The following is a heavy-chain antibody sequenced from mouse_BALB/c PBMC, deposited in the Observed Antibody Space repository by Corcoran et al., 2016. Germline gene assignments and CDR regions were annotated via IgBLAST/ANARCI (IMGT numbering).Heavy chain of an antibody. Sequence: QIQLVQSGPELKKPGETVKISCKASGYTFTNYGMNWVKQAPGKGLKWMGWINTYTGEPTYADDFKGRFAFSLETSASTAYLQINNLKNEDTATYFCARNYGRSYYWYFDVWGAGTTVTVSS. V-gene: IGHV9-3-1*01. CDR3: ARNYGRSYYWYFDV. J-gene: IGHJ1*01. D-gene: IGHD1-1*01. CDR1: GYTFTNYG. CDR2: INTYTGEP.